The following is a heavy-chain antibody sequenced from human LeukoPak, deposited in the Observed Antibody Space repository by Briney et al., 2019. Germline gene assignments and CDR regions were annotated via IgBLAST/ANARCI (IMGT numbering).Heavy chain of an antibody. CDR2: IKSNAEGGTT. Sequence: PGGSLRLSCAASGFTFSNAWMSWVRQAPGKGLEWVGRIKSNAEGGTTDYTAPVNGRFTISRDDSKNTLYLQMNSLKTEDTAVYFCATGTGKTDFDYWGQGTLVTVSS. V-gene: IGHV3-15*01. D-gene: IGHD1-14*01. CDR3: ATGTGKTDFDY. J-gene: IGHJ4*02. CDR1: GFTFSNAW.